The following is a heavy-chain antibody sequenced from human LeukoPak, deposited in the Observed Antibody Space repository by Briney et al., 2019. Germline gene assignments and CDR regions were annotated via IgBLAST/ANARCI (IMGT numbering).Heavy chain of an antibody. CDR2: IIPIFGTA. CDR1: GGTFSSYA. Sequence: ASVKVSCKASGGTFSSYAISWVRQAPGQGLEWMGGIIPIFGTANYAQKFQGRVTITADESTSTAYMELSRLRSDDTAVYYCARVRRGNYYDSSGYIDYWGQGTLVTVSS. J-gene: IGHJ4*02. CDR3: ARVRRGNYYDSSGYIDY. D-gene: IGHD3-22*01. V-gene: IGHV1-69*13.